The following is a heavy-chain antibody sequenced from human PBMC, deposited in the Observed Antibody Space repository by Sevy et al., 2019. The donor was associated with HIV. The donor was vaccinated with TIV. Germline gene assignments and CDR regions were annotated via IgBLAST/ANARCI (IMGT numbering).Heavy chain of an antibody. J-gene: IGHJ5*02. CDR2: IYYSGST. D-gene: IGHD6-13*01. CDR3: ARHWGTAAAGTPSPHEGWFDP. Sequence: SETLSLTCTVSGGSISSSSYYWGWIRQPPGKGLEWIGSIYYSGSTYYNPSLKSRVTISVDTSKNQFSLKLSSVTAAETAGYYCARHWGTAAAGTPSPHEGWFDPWGQGTLVTVSS. CDR1: GGSISSSSYY. V-gene: IGHV4-39*01.